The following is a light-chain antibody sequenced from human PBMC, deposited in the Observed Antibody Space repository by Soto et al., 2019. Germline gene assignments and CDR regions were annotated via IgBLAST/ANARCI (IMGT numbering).Light chain of an antibody. CDR3: KTWGGV. J-gene: IGLJ3*02. CDR2: LNSDGSH. V-gene: IGLV4-69*01. Sequence: QPVLTQSPSASASLGASVKLTCTLSSGHSSYAIAWHQQQPEKGPRYLMKLNSDGSHSKGDGIPDRFSGSSSGAERYLTISSPQSEDEADYSWKTWGGVFGGGTKLTVL. CDR1: SGHSSYA.